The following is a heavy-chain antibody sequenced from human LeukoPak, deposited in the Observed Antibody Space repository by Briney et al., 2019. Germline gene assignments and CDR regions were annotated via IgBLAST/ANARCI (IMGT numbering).Heavy chain of an antibody. J-gene: IGHJ5*02. CDR3: ARVGGHHNWFDP. Sequence: SETLSLTCAVYGGSFSGYYWTWIRQPAGKGLEWIGRIFTSGTTNYNPSLKSRVTISPDTSRNQVSLNLRSVTAADTAVYYCARVGGHHNWFDPWGQGTLVTVSS. V-gene: IGHV4-59*10. CDR1: GGSFSGYY. CDR2: IFTSGTT.